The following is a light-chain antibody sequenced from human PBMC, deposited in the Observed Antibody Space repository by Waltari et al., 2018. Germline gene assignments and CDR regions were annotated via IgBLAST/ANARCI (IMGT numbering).Light chain of an antibody. J-gene: IGLJ3*02. V-gene: IGLV3-21*02. CDR3: QVWDNSGDHPWV. CDR2: DDT. CDR1: NIGSPQ. Sequence: SYVVTQPPSLSVAPGQTANSICGGNNIGSPQVHWSQQKPGQTPILVVYDDTDRPSGIPERFSGSNSGNTATLTISRVEAGDEADYYCQVWDNSGDHPWVFGGGTKLTVL.